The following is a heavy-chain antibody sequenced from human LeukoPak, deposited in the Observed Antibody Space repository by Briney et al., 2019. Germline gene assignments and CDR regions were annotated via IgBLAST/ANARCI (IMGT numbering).Heavy chain of an antibody. CDR3: AREVGAYNVFDF. J-gene: IGHJ4*02. Sequence: GASVKVPCKASGYSFTNYYMNCVRQAPGQGLEWMGLISPSGGSTHYAQKFQGRVTMTRDMSTSTVYMELSSLRSEDAAVYYCAREVGAYNVFDFWGQGTLVTVSS. D-gene: IGHD5-24*01. CDR1: GYSFTNYY. V-gene: IGHV1-46*01. CDR2: ISPSGGST.